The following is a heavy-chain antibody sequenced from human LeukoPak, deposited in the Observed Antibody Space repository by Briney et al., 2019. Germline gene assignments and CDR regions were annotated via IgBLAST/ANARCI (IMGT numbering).Heavy chain of an antibody. V-gene: IGHV3-74*01. CDR2: INSDRSST. Sequence: GGSLRLSCAASGFTFSNYWMHWFRQAPGKGLVWVSHINSDRSSTTYADSVKGRFTISRDNAKNTLYLQMNSLRAEDTAVYYCVRDRSGSSSVYWGQGTLVTVSS. CDR3: VRDRSGSSSVY. D-gene: IGHD6-6*01. J-gene: IGHJ4*02. CDR1: GFTFSNYW.